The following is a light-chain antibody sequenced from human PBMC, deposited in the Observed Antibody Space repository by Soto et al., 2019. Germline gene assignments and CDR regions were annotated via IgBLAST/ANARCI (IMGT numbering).Light chain of an antibody. V-gene: IGKV1-27*01. CDR1: QGTSNY. J-gene: IGKJ3*01. CDR2: AAS. CDR3: QKYSSAPFT. Sequence: DIQMTQSPSSLSASVGDRVTITCRASQGTSNYLAWYQQKPGKVPKLLIYAASTLQTWVPSRFSGSGSGTDFTLTISRLQPEDVATYYCQKYSSAPFTFGPGTKVDIK.